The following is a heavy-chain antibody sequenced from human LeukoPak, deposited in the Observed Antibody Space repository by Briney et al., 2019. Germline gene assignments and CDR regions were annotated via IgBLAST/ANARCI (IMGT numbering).Heavy chain of an antibody. Sequence: ETLSLTCTVSGGSISSYYWSWIRQPPGKGLEWIGYIYYSGSTNYNPSLKSRVTISVDTSKNQFSLKLSSVTAADTAVYYRARGADKYYFDYWGQGTLVTVSS. J-gene: IGHJ4*02. CDR2: IYYSGST. CDR1: GGSISSYY. V-gene: IGHV4-59*01. D-gene: IGHD1-26*01. CDR3: ARGADKYYFDY.